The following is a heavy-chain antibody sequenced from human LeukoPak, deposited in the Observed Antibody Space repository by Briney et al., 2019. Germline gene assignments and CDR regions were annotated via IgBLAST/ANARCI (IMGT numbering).Heavy chain of an antibody. J-gene: IGHJ5*02. CDR2: IYYSGST. D-gene: IGHD3-3*01. V-gene: IGHV4-39*01. CDR1: GGSISSGDYY. Sequence: PSETLSLTCTVSGGSISSGDYYWSWIRQPPGKGLEWIGYIYYSGSTSYNPSLKSRVTISVDTSKSHFTLKLNSVTAADTAVYSCAGHKYYNFWGSFNWFDPWGQGTLVTVSS. CDR3: AGHKYYNFWGSFNWFDP.